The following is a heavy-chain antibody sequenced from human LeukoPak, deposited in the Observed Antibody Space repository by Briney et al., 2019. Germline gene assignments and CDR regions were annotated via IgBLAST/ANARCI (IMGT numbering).Heavy chain of an antibody. CDR1: GYSISSGYY. D-gene: IGHD3-10*01. CDR3: ARGYGSGSLE. CDR2: IYHSGST. Sequence: SETLSLTCTVSGYSISSGYYWGWIRQPPGKGLEWIGSIYHSGSTYYNPSLKSRVTISVDTSKNQFSLKLSSVTAADTAVYYCARGYGSGSLEWGQGTLVTASS. V-gene: IGHV4-38-2*02. J-gene: IGHJ4*02.